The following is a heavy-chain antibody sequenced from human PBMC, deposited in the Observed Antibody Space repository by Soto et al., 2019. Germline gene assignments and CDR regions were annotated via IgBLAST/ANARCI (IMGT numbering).Heavy chain of an antibody. D-gene: IGHD1-26*01. CDR2: ISWNSGSI. CDR1: GFTFDDYA. J-gene: IGHJ6*03. Sequence: GGSLRLSCAASGFTFDDYAMHWVRQAPGKGLEWVSGISWNSGSIGYADSVKGRFTISRDNAKNSLYLQMNSLRAEDTALYYCAKEKARGYYYYYYMDVWGKGTTVTVSS. CDR3: AKEKARGYYYYYYMDV. V-gene: IGHV3-9*01.